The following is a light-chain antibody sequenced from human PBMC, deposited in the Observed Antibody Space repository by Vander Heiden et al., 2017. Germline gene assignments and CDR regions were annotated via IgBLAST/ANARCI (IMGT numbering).Light chain of an antibody. CDR3: QSYDSSLSGVV. CDR2: GNS. V-gene: IGLV1-40*01. Sequence: QSVLTQPPSVSGAPAQRVTISCTGSSSNIRAGYDVHWYQQLPGTAPKLLIYGNSNRPSGVPDRFSGSKSGTSASLAITGLQAEDEADYYCQSYDSSLSGVVFGGGTKLTVL. J-gene: IGLJ2*01. CDR1: SSNIRAGYD.